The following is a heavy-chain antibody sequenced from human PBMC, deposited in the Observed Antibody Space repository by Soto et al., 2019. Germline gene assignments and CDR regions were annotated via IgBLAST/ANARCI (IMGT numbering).Heavy chain of an antibody. CDR3: ARDFGSIAAAGTLDY. CDR1: GYTFTSYG. D-gene: IGHD6-13*01. Sequence: ASVKVSCKASGYTFTSYGISRVRQAPGQGLEWMGWISAYNGNTNYAQKLQGRVTMTTDTSTSTAYMELRSLRSDDTAVYYCARDFGSIAAAGTLDYWGQGTLVTVSS. J-gene: IGHJ4*02. V-gene: IGHV1-18*01. CDR2: ISAYNGNT.